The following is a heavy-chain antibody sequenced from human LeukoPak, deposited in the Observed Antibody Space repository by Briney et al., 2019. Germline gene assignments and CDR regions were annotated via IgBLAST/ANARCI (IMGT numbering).Heavy chain of an antibody. CDR3: ATRRDEIDY. J-gene: IGHJ4*02. Sequence: WIGRINPNTGGTNYAQNFQGRVTMTRDTSLSTAYMELSRLRSDDTAVYYCATRRDEIDYWGQGTLVTVSS. CDR2: INPNTGGT. V-gene: IGHV1-2*06.